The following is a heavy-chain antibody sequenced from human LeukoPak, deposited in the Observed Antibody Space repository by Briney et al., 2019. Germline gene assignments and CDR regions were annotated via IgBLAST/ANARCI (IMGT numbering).Heavy chain of an antibody. V-gene: IGHV3-30*02. CDR2: IRYDGSNK. J-gene: IGHJ4*02. Sequence: GGSLRLSCAASGFTFSSYGMHWVRQAPGKGLEWVAFIRYDGSNKYYADSVKGRFTISRDNSKNTLYLQMNSLRAEDTAVYYCARGAKEGIYDFWSGYYPDYWGQGTLVTVSS. CDR1: GFTFSSYG. D-gene: IGHD3-3*01. CDR3: ARGAKEGIYDFWSGYYPDY.